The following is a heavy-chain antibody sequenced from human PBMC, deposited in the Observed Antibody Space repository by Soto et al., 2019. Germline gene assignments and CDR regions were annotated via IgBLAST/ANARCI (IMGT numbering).Heavy chain of an antibody. J-gene: IGHJ5*02. CDR3: ARXXXGGDADWFDP. D-gene: IGHD2-21*02. CDR1: GYTFTSYA. CDR2: INDGNGNT. V-gene: IGHV1-3*01. Sequence: QVQLVQSGAEVKKPGASVKVSCKASGYTFTSYAMHWVRQAPGQRLGWMGWINDGNGNTKYSQKFQGRXXXXXXTSASTAYMELSXLXXXXTAVYYCARXXXGGDADWFDPWGQGTLVTVSS.